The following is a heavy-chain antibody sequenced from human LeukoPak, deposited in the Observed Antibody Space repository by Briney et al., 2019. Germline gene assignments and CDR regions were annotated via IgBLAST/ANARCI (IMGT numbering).Heavy chain of an antibody. CDR2: IIPILGIA. V-gene: IGHV1-69*02. Sequence: SEKVSCKASGGTFSSYTISWVRQAPGQGLEWMGRIIPILGIANYAQKFQGRVTITADKSTSTAYMELSSLRSEDTAVYYCASGGTGVVPAAILESGYYYYGMDVWGQGTTVTVSS. J-gene: IGHJ6*02. D-gene: IGHD2-2*01. CDR3: ASGGTGVVPAAILESGYYYYGMDV. CDR1: GGTFSSYT.